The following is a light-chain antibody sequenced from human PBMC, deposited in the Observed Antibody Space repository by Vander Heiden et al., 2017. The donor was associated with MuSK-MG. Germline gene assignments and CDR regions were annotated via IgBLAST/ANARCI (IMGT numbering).Light chain of an antibody. Sequence: DIQMTQSPSSLSASVGDRVTITCRASQSISSYLNWYQQKPGKAPKLLIYAASSLQSGVPSRFSGSGSVTDFTLTISSLQPEDFATYYCQQSDSTLFTFGHGTKVDIK. V-gene: IGKV1-39*01. J-gene: IGKJ3*01. CDR1: QSISSY. CDR3: QQSDSTLFT. CDR2: AAS.